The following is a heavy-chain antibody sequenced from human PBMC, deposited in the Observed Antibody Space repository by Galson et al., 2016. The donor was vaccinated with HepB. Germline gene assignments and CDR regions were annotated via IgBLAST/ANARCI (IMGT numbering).Heavy chain of an antibody. V-gene: IGHV3-53*01. D-gene: IGHD3-16*02. Sequence: SLRLSCAASGFTVSSNYMSWVRQAPGKGLEWVSVIYSGGSTYYADSVEGRFTISRDNSKNTLYLQMNSLRAEDTAVYYCARAPTGVLVYYGLDVWGQGTTVTVSS. CDR3: ARAPTGVLVYYGLDV. CDR1: GFTVSSNY. CDR2: IYSGGST. J-gene: IGHJ6*02.